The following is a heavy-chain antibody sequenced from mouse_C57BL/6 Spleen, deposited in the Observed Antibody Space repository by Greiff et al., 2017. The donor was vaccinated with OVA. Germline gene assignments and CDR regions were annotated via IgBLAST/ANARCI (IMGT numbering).Heavy chain of an antibody. V-gene: IGHV1-4*01. Sequence: LVESGAELARPGASVKMSCKASGYTFTSYTMHWVKQRPGQGLEWIGYINPSSGYTKYNQKFKDKATLTADKSSSTAYMQLSSLTSEDSAVYYCARSYYYDFDYWGQGTTLTVSS. CDR1: GYTFTSYT. J-gene: IGHJ2*01. D-gene: IGHD2-1*01. CDR2: INPSSGYT. CDR3: ARSYYYDFDY.